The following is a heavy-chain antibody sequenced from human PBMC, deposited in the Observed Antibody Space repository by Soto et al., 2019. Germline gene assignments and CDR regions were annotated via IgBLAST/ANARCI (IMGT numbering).Heavy chain of an antibody. J-gene: IGHJ4*02. CDR3: VASXESRAMESFDY. Sequence: SETLSLTCSVSAGSISRYYWGWVRQSPGEGLEWIAYISYSVGASYNPSLKSRVAISLDTSKNKIALRLMSVTAADTAMYYCVASXESRAMESFDYWGQGTLVTVSS. D-gene: IGHD5-18*01. V-gene: IGHV4-59*01. CDR2: ISYSVGA. CDR1: AGSISRYY.